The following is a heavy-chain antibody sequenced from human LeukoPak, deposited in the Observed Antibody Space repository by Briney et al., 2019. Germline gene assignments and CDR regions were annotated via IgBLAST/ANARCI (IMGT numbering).Heavy chain of an antibody. J-gene: IGHJ2*01. CDR2: ISGSGGST. D-gene: IGHD3-10*01. V-gene: IGHV3-23*01. Sequence: PGGSLRLSCAASGFTFSSYAMSWVRQAPGKGLEWVSAISGSGGSTYYADSVKGRFTISRDNSKNTLYLQMNSLRAEDMAVYYCAKEPSYGSGSYYKIRAGWYFDLWGRGTLVTVSS. CDR1: GFTFSSYA. CDR3: AKEPSYGSGSYYKIRAGWYFDL.